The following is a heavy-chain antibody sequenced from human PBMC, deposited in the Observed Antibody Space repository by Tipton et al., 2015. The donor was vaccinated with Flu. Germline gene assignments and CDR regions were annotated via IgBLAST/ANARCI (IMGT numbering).Heavy chain of an antibody. CDR3: ATDPDAFYYDPRDVDI. D-gene: IGHD3-22*01. Sequence: SLRLSCAASGFNFNTYALNWVRQAPGKRLEWVSSIDTSGHAIYYADSVRGRFTISRDNSKNTLVLQMSTLRAEDTAMYFCATDPDAFYYDPRDVDICGQGTINTDSS. CDR1: GFNFNTYA. CDR2: IDTSGHAI. V-gene: IGHV3-23*01. J-gene: IGHJ3*02.